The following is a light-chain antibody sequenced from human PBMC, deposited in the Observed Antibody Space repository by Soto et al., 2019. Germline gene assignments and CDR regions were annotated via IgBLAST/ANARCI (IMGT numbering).Light chain of an antibody. Sequence: QSALTQPASVSAAPGQSRTVSCLGTYRDVGGDKHVSWYQQHPGKAPKLILYEASNRPSGISNRFSGSKSGSTASLTISGLQAEDEADYYCSSYTSSSTLVFGTGTKVTVL. V-gene: IGLV2-14*01. CDR2: EAS. CDR3: SSYTSSSTLV. J-gene: IGLJ1*01. CDR1: YRDVGGDKH.